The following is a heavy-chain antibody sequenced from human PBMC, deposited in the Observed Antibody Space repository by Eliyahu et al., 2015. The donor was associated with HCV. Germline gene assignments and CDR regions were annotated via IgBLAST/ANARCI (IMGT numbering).Heavy chain of an antibody. V-gene: IGHV3-11*04. Sequence: QVQLVESGGNLVEPGGSLRLXCTASGFXFXDSYMSWXRQAPGKDLEWVAXIGRSANTAYYADSVRGRFIISRDNAKNSLYLQMNSLTAEDTAIYYCARDEYTSGWYADYWGQGTLVTVSS. CDR3: ARDEYTSGWYADY. CDR1: GFXFXDSY. D-gene: IGHD6-19*01. J-gene: IGHJ4*02. CDR2: IGRSANTA.